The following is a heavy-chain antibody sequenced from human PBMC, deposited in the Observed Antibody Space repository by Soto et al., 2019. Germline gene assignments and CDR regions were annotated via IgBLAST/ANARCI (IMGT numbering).Heavy chain of an antibody. J-gene: IGHJ6*02. CDR1: GFTFSHYI. V-gene: IGHV3-30-3*01. Sequence: QLQLVESGGGVVQPGRSLRLSCAASGFTFSHYIMHWVRQAPGKGREWVAFISYDGSNKDYADSVKGRVTISRDNSKNTLYLQLSSLRAEDTAVYYCAGGDTYYAMGVWGQGTTVTVSS. CDR3: AGGDTYYAMGV. CDR2: ISYDGSNK. D-gene: IGHD5-18*01.